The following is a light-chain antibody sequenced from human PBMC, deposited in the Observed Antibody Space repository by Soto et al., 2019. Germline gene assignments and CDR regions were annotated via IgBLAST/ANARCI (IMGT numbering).Light chain of an antibody. CDR2: KAS. Sequence: DIQMTQAPSTLSASVGDRVTINCRASQSISSWLAWYQQKPGKAPNLLIYKASYLASGVPSRFSGGGSGTEFTLTISSLQPDDFATYYCQQYSSYWTLGEGTKVDIK. V-gene: IGKV1-5*03. J-gene: IGKJ1*01. CDR1: QSISSW. CDR3: QQYSSYWT.